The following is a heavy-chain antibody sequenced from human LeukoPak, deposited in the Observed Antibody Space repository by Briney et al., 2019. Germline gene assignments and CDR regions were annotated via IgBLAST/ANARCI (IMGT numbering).Heavy chain of an antibody. CDR3: ARDHVIAVAGTPRDAFDI. CDR2: LYYMRGA. J-gene: IGHJ4*02. V-gene: IGHV4-59*12. CDR1: GGSISGYY. D-gene: IGHD6-19*01. Sequence: MSSETLSLTCTVSGGSISGYYWNWSRQPPGKGVEWIGNLYYMRGAWYKSSLKSRATTSVDTSRNEFSLKLSSVTAADTAVYYCARDHVIAVAGTPRDAFDIWGQGTLVTVSS.